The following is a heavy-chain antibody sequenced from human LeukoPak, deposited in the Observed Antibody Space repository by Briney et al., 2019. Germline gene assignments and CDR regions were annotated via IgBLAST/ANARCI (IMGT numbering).Heavy chain of an antibody. J-gene: IGHJ5*02. CDR1: AGTFSSYA. Sequence: GSSVKVSCKASAGTFSSYAISWVRQAPGQRLECMGGIIPIFGTADYAQKFQGRVTITTDESTSTAYMELRSLRSEDTAVYYCARVGIAARHVGWFDPWGQGTLVTVSS. CDR3: ARVGIAARHVGWFDP. D-gene: IGHD6-6*01. CDR2: IIPIFGTA. V-gene: IGHV1-69*05.